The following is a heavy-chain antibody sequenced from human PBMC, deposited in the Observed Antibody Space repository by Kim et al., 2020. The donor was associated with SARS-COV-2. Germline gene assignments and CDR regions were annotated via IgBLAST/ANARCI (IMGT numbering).Heavy chain of an antibody. Sequence: ADSVKGRFPISRDNAKNSLYLQMNSLRAEDTAVYYCAREDYGSHSPFFDYWGQGTLVTVSS. D-gene: IGHD4-17*01. J-gene: IGHJ4*02. CDR3: AREDYGSHSPFFDY. V-gene: IGHV3-21*01.